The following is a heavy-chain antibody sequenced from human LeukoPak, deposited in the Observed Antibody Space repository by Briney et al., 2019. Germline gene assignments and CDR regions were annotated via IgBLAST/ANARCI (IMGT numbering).Heavy chain of an antibody. CDR2: IIPIFGTA. D-gene: IGHD3-3*01. Sequence: SVKVSCKASGGTFSSYAISGVRQAPGQGLEWMVGIIPIFGTANYAQKFQGRVTITTDESTSTAYLELSSLRSEDTAVYYCARVRLEYYDFWSGYSLTAPYYYHMDVWGKGTTVTVSS. J-gene: IGHJ6*03. CDR1: GGTFSSYA. CDR3: ARVRLEYYDFWSGYSLTAPYYYHMDV. V-gene: IGHV1-69*05.